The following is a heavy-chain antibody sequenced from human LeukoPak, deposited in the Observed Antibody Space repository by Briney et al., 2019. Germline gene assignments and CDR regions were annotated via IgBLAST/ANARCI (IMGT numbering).Heavy chain of an antibody. J-gene: IGHJ5*02. CDR1: GGSISSYY. CDR2: IYYSGST. Sequence: SETLSLTCTVSGGSISSYYWSWIRQPPGKGLEWIGYIYYSGSTNYNPSLKSRVTISVDTSKNQFSLKVSSVTAADTAVYYCAREGGSYPWRSWFDPWGQGTLVTVSS. CDR3: AREGGSYPWRSWFDP. D-gene: IGHD2-15*01. V-gene: IGHV4-59*01.